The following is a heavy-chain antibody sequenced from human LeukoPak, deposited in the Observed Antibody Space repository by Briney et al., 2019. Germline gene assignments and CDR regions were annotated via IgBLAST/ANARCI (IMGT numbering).Heavy chain of an antibody. CDR2: ISAYNGNT. CDR1: GYTFTSYG. CDR3: ARDAHFVTGMAVAGTSDY. V-gene: IGHV1-18*01. J-gene: IGHJ4*02. D-gene: IGHD6-19*01. Sequence: ASVKVSCKASGYTFTSYGISWVRQAPGQGLEWMGWISAYNGNTNYAQKLQGRDTMTTDTSTSTAYMELRSLRPDDTAVYYCARDAHFVTGMAVAGTSDYWGQGTLVTVSS.